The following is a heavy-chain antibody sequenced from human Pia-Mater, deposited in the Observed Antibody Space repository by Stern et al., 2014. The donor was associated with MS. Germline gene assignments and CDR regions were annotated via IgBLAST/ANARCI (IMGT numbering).Heavy chain of an antibody. J-gene: IGHJ5*01. CDR1: GGSLTGYY. Sequence: VQLEESGPGLVKPSETLSLTCSVSGGSLTGYYCSWIRQSPGKGLEWIGYIYHSGTTQSHPSLKRRLTMSVDTSNNQFSLKLNSVTTEDPAVYYCARNRYPTTWFDSWGQGTLVIVSS. V-gene: IGHV4-4*09. D-gene: IGHD1-1*01. CDR2: IYHSGTT. CDR3: ARNRYPTTWFDS.